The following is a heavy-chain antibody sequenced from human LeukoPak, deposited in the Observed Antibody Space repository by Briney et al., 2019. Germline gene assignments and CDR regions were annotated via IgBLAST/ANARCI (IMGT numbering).Heavy chain of an antibody. D-gene: IGHD6-13*01. CDR1: GGSFSGYY. J-gene: IGHJ5*02. CDR2: INHSGST. Sequence: SETLSLTCAVYGGSFSGYYWSWIRQPPGKGLEWIGEINHSGSTNYNPSLKSRVTISVDTSKNQFSLKLSSVTAADTAVYYCARGQGPLEQQLATRTTSNWFDPRGQGTLVTVSS. CDR3: ARGQGPLEQQLATRTTSNWFDP. V-gene: IGHV4-34*01.